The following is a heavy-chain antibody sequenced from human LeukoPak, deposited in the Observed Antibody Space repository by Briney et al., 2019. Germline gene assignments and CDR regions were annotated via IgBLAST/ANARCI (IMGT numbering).Heavy chain of an antibody. V-gene: IGHV3-48*03. CDR3: VVHSATSCY. Sequence: GGSLRLSCATSGFTFSSYEMNWVRQAPGKGLEWISYITTSGTSTYYADSVKGRFTISRDNGKTALSLQMNSLRAEDTAVYYCVVHSATSCYWGQRTMVADSS. CDR2: ITTSGTST. D-gene: IGHD1-26*01. CDR1: GFTFSSYE. J-gene: IGHJ4*02.